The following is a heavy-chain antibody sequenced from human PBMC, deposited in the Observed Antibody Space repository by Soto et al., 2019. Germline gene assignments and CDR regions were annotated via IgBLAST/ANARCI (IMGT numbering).Heavy chain of an antibody. CDR3: ARRARPDFYYMDV. CDR2: ISSNGVGT. CDR1: GFTLSGYA. V-gene: IGHV3-64*01. Sequence: EVQLAESGGGLAQPGGSLRLSCAASGFTLSGYAMDWVRQAPGEGLEYVSGISSNGVGTYYANSVQGRFTISRDSSKNTVYLQMGSLRPEDMAVYYCARRARPDFYYMDVWGKGTTVTVSS. D-gene: IGHD6-6*01. J-gene: IGHJ6*03.